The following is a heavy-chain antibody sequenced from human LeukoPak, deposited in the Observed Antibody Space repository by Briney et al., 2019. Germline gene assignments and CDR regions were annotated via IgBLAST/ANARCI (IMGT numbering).Heavy chain of an antibody. J-gene: IGHJ6*02. CDR1: RGAISSSNW. Sequence: PETLCLTSALSRGAISSSNWWSGVRQPPGKGLEWIGEIYHSGSTNYNPSLKSRVTISVDKSTNKSSLKLSSVLGAEKAVFYCAGAHGQWDVADYYYGMDVWGQGTTVTAAS. D-gene: IGHD1-26*01. CDR3: AGAHGQWDVADYYYGMDV. V-gene: IGHV4-4*03. CDR2: IYHSGST.